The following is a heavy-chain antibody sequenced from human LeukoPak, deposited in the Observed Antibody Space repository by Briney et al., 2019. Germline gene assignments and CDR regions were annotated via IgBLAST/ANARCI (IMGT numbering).Heavy chain of an antibody. CDR3: ARASNYYYYMDV. CDR2: ISSSGSTI. V-gene: IGHV3-48*03. CDR1: GFTFSSYE. J-gene: IGHJ6*03. Sequence: AGGSLRLSCAASGFTFSSYEMNWVRQAPGKGLEWVSYISSSGSTIYYADSVKGRFTISRDNAKNSLYLQMNSLRAEDTAVYYCARASNYYYYMDVWGKGTTVTISS.